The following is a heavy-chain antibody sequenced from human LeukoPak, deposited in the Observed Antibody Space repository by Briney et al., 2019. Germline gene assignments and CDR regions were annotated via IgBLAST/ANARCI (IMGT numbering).Heavy chain of an antibody. CDR3: ARLLWFGEFGGHNWFDP. CDR2: IYTSGST. CDR1: GGSISSGSYY. J-gene: IGHJ5*02. Sequence: PSQTLSLTCTVSGGSISSGSYYWSWIRQPAGKGLEWIGRIYTSGSTNYNPSLKSRVTISVDTSKNQFSLKLSSVTAADTAVYYCARLLWFGEFGGHNWFDPWGQGTLVTVSS. V-gene: IGHV4-61*02. D-gene: IGHD3-10*01.